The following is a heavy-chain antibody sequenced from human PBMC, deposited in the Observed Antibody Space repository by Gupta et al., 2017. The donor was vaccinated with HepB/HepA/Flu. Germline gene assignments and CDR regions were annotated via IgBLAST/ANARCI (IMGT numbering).Heavy chain of an antibody. CDR3: TTLVAGSSGDYIDS. J-gene: IGHJ4*02. D-gene: IGHD3-22*01. Sequence: EVQLVESGGGFVKPGGSLRLSCGASGFTFSDAWMSWVRQAPGKGLEWVGRIKRKTDDETAHDAAPVKGRFTISRDDSKNTLYLQMNRLNTEDTAMYYCTTLVAGSSGDYIDSCGQVTLVTVSS. CDR2: IKRKTDDETA. V-gene: IGHV3-15*01. CDR1: GFTFSDAW.